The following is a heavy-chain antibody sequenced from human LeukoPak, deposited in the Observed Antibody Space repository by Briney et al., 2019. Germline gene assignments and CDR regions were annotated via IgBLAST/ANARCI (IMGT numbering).Heavy chain of an antibody. D-gene: IGHD6-6*01. CDR1: GFTFSSYA. Sequence: GGSLRLSCAASGFTFSSYAMHWVRQAPGKGLEWVAVISYDGSNKYYADSVKGRFTISRDNSKNTLYLQMNSLRAEDTAVYYCAKDEEVEVYYFDYWGQGTLVTVSS. V-gene: IGHV3-30*04. J-gene: IGHJ4*02. CDR2: ISYDGSNK. CDR3: AKDEEVEVYYFDY.